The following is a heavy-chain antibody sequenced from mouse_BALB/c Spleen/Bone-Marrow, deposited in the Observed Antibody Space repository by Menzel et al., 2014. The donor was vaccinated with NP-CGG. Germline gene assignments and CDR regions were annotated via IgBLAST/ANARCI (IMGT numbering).Heavy chain of an antibody. J-gene: IGHJ4*01. Sequence: QVQLQQSGPGLVAPSQSLSITCTASGFSLTGYGVNWVRQPPGKGLEWLGMIWGDGSTDYNSALKSRLSISKDNSKSKVFIKMNSLQTDDTARYYCARDGYDYAMDYWGQGTSVTVSS. CDR3: ARDGYDYAMDY. CDR1: GFSLTGYG. V-gene: IGHV2-6-7*01. CDR2: IWGDGST. D-gene: IGHD2-14*01.